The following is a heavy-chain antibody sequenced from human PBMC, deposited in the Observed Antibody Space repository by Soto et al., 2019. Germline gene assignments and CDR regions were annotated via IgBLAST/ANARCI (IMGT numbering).Heavy chain of an antibody. CDR1: GYTFTSYG. V-gene: IGHV1-18*04. D-gene: IGHD2-2*01. J-gene: IGHJ6*02. Sequence: QVQLVQSGAEVKKPGASVKVSCKASGYTFTSYGISWVRQAPGQGLEWMGWISAYNGNTNYAQKLQGRVTMTTDTATSTAYMELRSLRSDDTAVYYCARDRAYCSGTSCAYYYYYGMDVWGQGTTVTVSS. CDR3: ARDRAYCSGTSCAYYYYYGMDV. CDR2: ISAYNGNT.